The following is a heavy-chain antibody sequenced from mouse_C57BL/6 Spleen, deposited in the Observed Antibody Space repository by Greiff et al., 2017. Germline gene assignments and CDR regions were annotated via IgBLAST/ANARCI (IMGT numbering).Heavy chain of an antibody. D-gene: IGHD1-1*02. V-gene: IGHV14-3*01. CDR3: AVGAPFDY. J-gene: IGHJ3*01. CDR2: IDPANGNT. Sequence: EVQLQQSVAELVRPGASVKLSCTASGFTFTNTPMHWVKQTPEQGLEWIGRIDPANGNTKYAPKFKGKATITADTSSNTAYLQLSRLTSEDTDIYSCAVGAPFDYWGQGTMVTVSA. CDR1: GFTFTNTP.